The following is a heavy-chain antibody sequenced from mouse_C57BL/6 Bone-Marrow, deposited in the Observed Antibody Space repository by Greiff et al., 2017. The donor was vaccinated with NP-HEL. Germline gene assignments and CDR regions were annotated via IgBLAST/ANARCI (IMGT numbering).Heavy chain of an antibody. V-gene: IGHV1-18*01. CDR1: GYTFTDYN. J-gene: IGHJ2*01. Sequence: EVKLMESGPELVKPGASVKIPCKASGYTFTDYNMDWVKQSHGKSLEWIGDINPNNGGTIYNQKFKGKATLTVDKSSSTAYMELRSLTSEDTAVYYCARRNYYGSSPHYYFDYWGQGTTLTVSS. D-gene: IGHD1-1*01. CDR3: ARRNYYGSSPHYYFDY. CDR2: INPNNGGT.